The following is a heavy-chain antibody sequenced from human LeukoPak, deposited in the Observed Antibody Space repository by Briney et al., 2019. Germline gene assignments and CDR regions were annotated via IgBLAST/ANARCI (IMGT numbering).Heavy chain of an antibody. D-gene: IGHD4-23*01. J-gene: IGHJ4*02. V-gene: IGHV3-21*01. CDR2: ISSSSSYI. Sequence: PGGSLRLSCAASGFTFSSYSMNWVRQAPGKGLEWVSSISSSSSYIYYADSVKGRFTISRDNAKNSLYLQMNSLRAEDAAVYYWARKQYLRGYDFDYWGQGTLVTVSS. CDR3: ARKQYLRGYDFDY. CDR1: GFTFSSYS.